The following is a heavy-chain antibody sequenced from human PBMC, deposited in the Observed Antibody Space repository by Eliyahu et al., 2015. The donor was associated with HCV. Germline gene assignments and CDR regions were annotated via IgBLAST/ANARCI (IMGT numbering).Heavy chain of an antibody. CDR2: IHYSAST. V-gene: IGHV4-59*01. CDR3: ASGGGGIAVTGTGGWFDP. CDR1: GXSIXTXX. J-gene: IGHJ5*02. Sequence: QVQLQESGPGLVKPSEXLSXTCTXPGXSIXTXXWSWIRQPPGKGLQWIGYIHYSASTNYNPXLKSRVTISIDTSKNQFSLNLTSVTAADTAMYYCASGGGGIAVTGTGGWFDPWGQGTLVTVSS. D-gene: IGHD6-19*01.